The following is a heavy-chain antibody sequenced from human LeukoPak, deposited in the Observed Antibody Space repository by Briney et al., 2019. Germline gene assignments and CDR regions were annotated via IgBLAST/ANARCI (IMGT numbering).Heavy chain of an antibody. CDR1: GFTVSNNY. CDR3: AREGYCGGDCFLY. D-gene: IGHD2-21*02. V-gene: IGHV3-66*01. CDR2: IYSGSST. J-gene: IGHJ4*02. Sequence: PGGSLRLSCAASGFTVSNNYMSWVRQAPGKGLEWVSVIYSGSSTDYADSVKGRFTISRDNSKNALYLQMNSLRAEDTAVYYCAREGYCGGDCFLYWGQGTLGTVSS.